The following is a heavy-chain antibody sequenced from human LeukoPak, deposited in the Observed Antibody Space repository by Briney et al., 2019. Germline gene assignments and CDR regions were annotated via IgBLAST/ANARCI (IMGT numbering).Heavy chain of an antibody. Sequence: GRSLRLSCAASGFTFSSYGMHWVRQAPGKGLEWVAVISYDGSNKYYADSVKGRFTISRDDSKNTLYLQMNSLRAEDTAVYYGARALGGYSSASGGYWGQGTLVTVSS. V-gene: IGHV3-30*03. D-gene: IGHD6-25*01. CDR2: ISYDGSNK. J-gene: IGHJ4*02. CDR3: ARALGGYSSASGGY. CDR1: GFTFSSYG.